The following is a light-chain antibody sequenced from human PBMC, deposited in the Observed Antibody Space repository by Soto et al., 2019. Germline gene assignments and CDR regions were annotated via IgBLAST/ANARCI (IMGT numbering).Light chain of an antibody. CDR2: AAS. J-gene: IGKJ1*01. CDR1: QSVSSN. V-gene: IGKV3-15*01. Sequence: EVVMTQSPATLSVSPGERATLSCRASQSVSSNLAWYQQKPGQAPRLLIYAASTRATGFPARFSGTGSGTEFTLTISSLQSEDFAVYFCQQYNNWPRTFGQGTNVEMK. CDR3: QQYNNWPRT.